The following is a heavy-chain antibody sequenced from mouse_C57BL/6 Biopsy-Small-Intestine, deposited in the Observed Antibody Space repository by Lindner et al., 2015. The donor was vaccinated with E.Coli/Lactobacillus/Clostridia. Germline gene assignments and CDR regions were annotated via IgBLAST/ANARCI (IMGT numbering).Heavy chain of an antibody. V-gene: IGHV1-80*01. CDR3: ARGERGDFDY. CDR1: GYAFSSYW. J-gene: IGHJ2*01. Sequence: VQLQESGVELVKPGASVKISCKASGYAFSSYWMNWVKQRPGKGLEWIGQIYPGDGDTNYNGNFKGKATLTADRSSSTAYMQVSSLTSEDSAVYFCARGERGDFDYWGQGTTLTVSS. CDR2: IYPGDGDT.